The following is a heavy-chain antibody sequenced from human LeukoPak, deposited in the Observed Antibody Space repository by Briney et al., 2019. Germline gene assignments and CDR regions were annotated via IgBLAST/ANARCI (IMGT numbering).Heavy chain of an antibody. CDR2: IYYSGST. J-gene: IGHJ3*02. CDR1: GGSISSYY. CDR3: ARHGYDAFDI. D-gene: IGHD6-13*01. V-gene: IGHV4-59*08. Sequence: SETLPLTCTVSGGSISSYYWSRIRQPPGKGLEWIGYIYYSGSTNYNPSLKSRVTISVDTSKNQFSLKLSSVTAADTAVYYCARHGYDAFDIWGQGTMVTVSS.